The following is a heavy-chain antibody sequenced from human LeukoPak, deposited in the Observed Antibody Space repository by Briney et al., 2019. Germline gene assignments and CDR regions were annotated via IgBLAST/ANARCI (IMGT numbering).Heavy chain of an antibody. D-gene: IGHD3-22*01. CDR1: GGSISSYN. CDR2: IYISGST. J-gene: IGHJ4*02. V-gene: IGHV4-4*07. Sequence: SETLSLTCTVSGGSISSYNWSWIWQPPGQGLGWIGRIYISGSTNYNPSLTSRVTISIDASKNQISLNLSSVTAAATAVDYFSRDLGYPDYWGQGTLVTVSS. CDR3: SRDLGYPDY.